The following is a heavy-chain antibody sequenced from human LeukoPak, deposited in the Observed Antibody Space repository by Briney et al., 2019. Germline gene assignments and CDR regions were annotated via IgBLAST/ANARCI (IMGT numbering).Heavy chain of an antibody. Sequence: ETLSLTCTVSGGSISSYYWSWIRQPPGKGLEWIGYIYYSGTTNYNPSLKTRVTISVDTSKNQFSLKLSSVTAADTAVYYCARGVYIAAAQYGYWGQGTLVTVSS. CDR3: ARGVYIAAAQYGY. D-gene: IGHD6-13*01. CDR1: GGSISSYY. V-gene: IGHV4-59*01. CDR2: IYYSGTT. J-gene: IGHJ4*02.